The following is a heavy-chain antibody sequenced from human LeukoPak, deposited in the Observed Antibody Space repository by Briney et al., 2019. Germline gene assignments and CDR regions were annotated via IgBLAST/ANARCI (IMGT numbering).Heavy chain of an antibody. J-gene: IGHJ4*02. CDR2: IIPIFGTA. CDR1: GYTFTSYD. V-gene: IGHV1-69*05. Sequence: GASVKVSCKASGYTFTSYDINWVRQATGQGLEWMGRIIPIFGTANYAQKFQGRVTITTDESTSTAYMELSSLRSEDTAVYYCAVGMRDGYNFYDYWGQGTLVTVSS. CDR3: AVGMRDGYNFYDY. D-gene: IGHD5-24*01.